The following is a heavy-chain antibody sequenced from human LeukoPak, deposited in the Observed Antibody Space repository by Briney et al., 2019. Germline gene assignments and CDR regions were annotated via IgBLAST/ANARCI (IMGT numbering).Heavy chain of an antibody. CDR2: VKNDGTT. J-gene: IGHJ4*02. CDR1: GFTFSSRW. D-gene: IGHD6-19*01. CDR3: HPLGYTSN. V-gene: IGHV3-74*01. Sequence: PGGSLRLSCAVSGFTSGFTFSSRWMHWVRQAPGKGPVWVSLVKNDGTTNYADSVKGRFTVSRDNAKNTMYLQMNNLRVEDTALYFCHPLGYTSNWGQGTLVTVSS.